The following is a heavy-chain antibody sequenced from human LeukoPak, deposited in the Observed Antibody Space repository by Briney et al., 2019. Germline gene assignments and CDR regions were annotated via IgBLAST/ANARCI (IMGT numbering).Heavy chain of an antibody. CDR3: ARSREGCSGICEFDY. CDR1: GYTFSSYT. CDR2: INAGNGNT. V-gene: IGHV1-3*01. Sequence: ASVKVSCKTSGYTFSSYTIHWVRQAPGQSLEWMGWINAGNGNTKYSQKLQGRVTIIRDTSAITAYMEVSSLTSEDTAVYYCARSREGCSGICEFDYWGPGTLVIISS. J-gene: IGHJ4*02. D-gene: IGHD1-26*01.